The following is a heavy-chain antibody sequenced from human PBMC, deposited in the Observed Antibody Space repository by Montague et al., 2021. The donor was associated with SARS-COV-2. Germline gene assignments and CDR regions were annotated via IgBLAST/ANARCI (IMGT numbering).Heavy chain of an antibody. D-gene: IGHD3-10*01. V-gene: IGHV4-59*12. CDR3: ARDDIVLQGVTKGMDV. Sequence: SETLSLTCSGFGSSIGGDYRSCPRLPPRQGLEWFAHIYYNGSNTYSPSFKSRVTISIDTSKNQFSLKLSSVTAADTAVYYCARDDIVLQGVTKGMDVWGQGTTVTVSS. CDR1: GSSIGGDY. J-gene: IGHJ6*02. CDR2: IYYNGSN.